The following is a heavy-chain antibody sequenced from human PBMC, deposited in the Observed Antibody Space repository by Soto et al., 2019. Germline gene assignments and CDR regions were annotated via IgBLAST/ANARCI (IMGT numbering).Heavy chain of an antibody. V-gene: IGHV4-31*03. CDR1: GGSISSGGYY. CDR3: ARSIGARPRLDHGMDV. Sequence: QVQLQESGPGLVKPSQTLSLTCTVSGGSISSGGYYWSWIRQNPGKGLEWIGHIYYTGSTYYNPSLKSRLTMSVDTSKNQLSLKVSSVTAADTAVYYCARSIGARPRLDHGMDVWGQGTTVTVS. D-gene: IGHD6-6*01. CDR2: IYYTGST. J-gene: IGHJ6*01.